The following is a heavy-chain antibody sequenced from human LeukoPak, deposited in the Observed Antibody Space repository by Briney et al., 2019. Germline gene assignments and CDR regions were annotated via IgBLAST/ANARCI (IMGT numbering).Heavy chain of an antibody. CDR1: GGTFSSYA. V-gene: IGHV1-69*05. CDR2: IIPIFGTA. D-gene: IGHD6-13*01. CDR3: ARGSSWPLNWFDP. Sequence: SVKVSCKASGGTFSSYAISCVREAPGQGLEWMGRIIPIFGTANYAQKFQGRVTITTDESTSTAYMELSSLRSEDTAVYYCARGSSWPLNWFDPWGQGTLVTVSS. J-gene: IGHJ5*02.